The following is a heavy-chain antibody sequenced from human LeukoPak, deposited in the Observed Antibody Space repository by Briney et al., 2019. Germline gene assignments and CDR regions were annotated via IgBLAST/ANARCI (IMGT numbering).Heavy chain of an antibody. J-gene: IGHJ4*02. CDR1: GFIFSSYA. CDR2: ISISGGST. V-gene: IGHV3-23*01. CDR3: ARELYSGYGRFDY. Sequence: PGGSQRLSCAASGFIFSSYAMRWVRQAPGKGLEWVSTISISGGSTYYADSVKGRFSISRDNAKNSLYLQMNSLRAEDTAVYYCARELYSGYGRFDYWGQGTLVTVSS. D-gene: IGHD5-12*01.